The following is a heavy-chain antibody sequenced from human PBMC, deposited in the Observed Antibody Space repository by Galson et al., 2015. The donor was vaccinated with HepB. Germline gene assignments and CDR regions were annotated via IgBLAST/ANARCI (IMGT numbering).Heavy chain of an antibody. V-gene: IGHV5-51*01. CDR3: ARHADYYDSSRYYSSRDYDY. CDR1: GYSFISHW. D-gene: IGHD3-22*01. CDR2: INPADSDT. J-gene: IGHJ4*02. Sequence: QSGAEVKKPGESLKISCEASGYSFISHWIVWVRQTPGKGLEWVGIINPADSDTRYSPSFQGQVTISADKSINTAYLQWSSLRASDTAMYYCARHADYYDSSRYYSSRDYDYWGQGTLVTGSS.